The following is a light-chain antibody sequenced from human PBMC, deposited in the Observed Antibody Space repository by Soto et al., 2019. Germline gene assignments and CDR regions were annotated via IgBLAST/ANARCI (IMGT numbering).Light chain of an antibody. V-gene: IGKV1-5*03. J-gene: IGKJ2*01. Sequence: DIQMTQSPSTLSASVGDRVTITCRASQSISIWLAWYQQKPGKVPSLLIYKASSLQTGVSPRFSGSGSGTEFTLTISSLQPDDFATYYCQQDNSHPYAFGQGTKLDIK. CDR3: QQDNSHPYA. CDR2: KAS. CDR1: QSISIW.